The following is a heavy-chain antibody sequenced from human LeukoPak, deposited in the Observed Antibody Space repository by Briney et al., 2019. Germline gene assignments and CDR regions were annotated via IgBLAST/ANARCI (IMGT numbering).Heavy chain of an antibody. V-gene: IGHV3-53*01. D-gene: IGHD1-14*01. CDR2: TYSGGTT. CDR1: GFTVSSSY. CDR3: ARRSGEPGGYYMDV. J-gene: IGHJ6*03. Sequence: PGGSLRLSCAASGFTVSSSYMSWVRQAPGKGLEWVSLTYSGGTTYYADSVKGRFTISRDNSKNTLFLQMNSLRAEDTAVYYCARRSGEPGGYYMDVWGKGTTVTVSS.